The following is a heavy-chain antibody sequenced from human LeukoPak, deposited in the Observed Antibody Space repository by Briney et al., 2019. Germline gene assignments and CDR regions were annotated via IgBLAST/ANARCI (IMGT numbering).Heavy chain of an antibody. D-gene: IGHD2-21*01. Sequence: ASVKVSCKASAYTFTSYDINWVRQATGQGLEWMVWINPKSGATDFAQKLQDRITLTRDTSITTAHMEMNRLTSDDPAVHLYTIDEWGLPGYWGQGTRVTVAT. J-gene: IGHJ4*02. CDR3: TIDEWGLPGY. CDR1: AYTFTSYD. CDR2: INPKSGAT. V-gene: IGHV1-8*01.